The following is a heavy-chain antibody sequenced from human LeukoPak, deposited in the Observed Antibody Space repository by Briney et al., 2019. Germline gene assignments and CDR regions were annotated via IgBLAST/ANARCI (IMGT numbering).Heavy chain of an antibody. V-gene: IGHV4-59*08. CDR2: IYYSGST. CDR3: ARRASGYSYEQDAFDI. J-gene: IGHJ3*02. D-gene: IGHD5-18*01. Sequence: KPSETLSLTCAVYGGSFSGYYWSWIRQPPGKGLEWIGYIYYSGSTNYNPSLKSRVTISVDTSKNQFSLKLSSVTAADTAVYYCARRASGYSYEQDAFDIWGQGTMVTVSS. CDR1: GGSFSGYY.